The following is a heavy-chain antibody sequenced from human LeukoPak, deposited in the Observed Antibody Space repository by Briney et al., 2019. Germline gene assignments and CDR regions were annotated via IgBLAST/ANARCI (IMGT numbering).Heavy chain of an antibody. J-gene: IGHJ4*02. CDR1: GDSIISYY. V-gene: IGHV4-4*07. CDR3: ARDSGYDLT. CDR2: LYTNGSP. D-gene: IGHD5-12*01. Sequence: SETLSLTCTVSGDSIISYYWSWIRQPAGKGLEWIGRLYTNGSPNYNPSLKSRVTVSVDTSKNQFSLNLRSVTAADTAVYYCARDSGYDLTWGQGTLVTVSS.